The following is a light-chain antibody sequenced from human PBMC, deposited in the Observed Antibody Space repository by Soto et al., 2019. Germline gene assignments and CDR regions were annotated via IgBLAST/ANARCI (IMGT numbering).Light chain of an antibody. CDR3: CSYASHGKVL. CDR1: SSEVGSYNL. CDR2: EGT. J-gene: IGLJ2*01. V-gene: IGLV2-23*01. Sequence: QSALTKPASVSESPGQSITISCTGTSSEVGSYNLVSWYQQQPGKSPKLMSYEGTMRPSGVSNRFSGSKSDNTASLTVSGLKAEDDAYYYCCSYASHGKVLFGGGTKVTVL.